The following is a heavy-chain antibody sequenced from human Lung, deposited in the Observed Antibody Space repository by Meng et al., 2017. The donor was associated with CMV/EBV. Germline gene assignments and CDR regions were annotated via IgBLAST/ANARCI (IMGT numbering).Heavy chain of an antibody. J-gene: IGHJ4*02. CDR3: GTLKYTSGFYGPAY. Sequence: QWQMVESGSGLKKPGASVTVSCKASGYTFINYAMNWVRQAPGQGLEWMGWINTNTGNPTYAQGFTRRFVFSLDTSFSTAYLQISSLKAEDTAVYYCGTLKYTSGFYGPAYWGQGALVTVSS. CDR1: GYTFINYA. V-gene: IGHV7-4-1*02. CDR2: INTNTGNP. D-gene: IGHD6-19*01.